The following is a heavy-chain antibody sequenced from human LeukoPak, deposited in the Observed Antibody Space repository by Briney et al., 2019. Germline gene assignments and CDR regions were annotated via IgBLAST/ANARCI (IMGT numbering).Heavy chain of an antibody. D-gene: IGHD6-19*01. CDR1: GFTFSSYA. J-gene: IGHJ5*02. V-gene: IGHV3-30-3*01. CDR2: ISYDGSNK. CDR3: ARDTRIAVVRGPAWFDP. Sequence: GGSLRLSCAASGFTFSSYAMHWVRQAPGKGLEWVAVISYDGSNKYYADSVKGRFTISRDNSKNTLYLQMNGLRAEDTAVYYCARDTRIAVVRGPAWFDPWGQGTLVTVSS.